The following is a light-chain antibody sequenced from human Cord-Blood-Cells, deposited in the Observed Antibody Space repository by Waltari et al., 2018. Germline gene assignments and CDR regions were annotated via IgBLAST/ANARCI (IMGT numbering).Light chain of an antibody. Sequence: SVSGSPGQSITISCTGTSSDVGGYNYVSWYQQHPGKAPKLMIYDVSNRPSGVSNRFSGSKSGNTASLTISGLQAEDEADYYCSSYTSSSTYVFGTGTKVTVL. V-gene: IGLV2-14*04. CDR2: DVS. J-gene: IGLJ1*01. CDR1: SSDVGGYNY. CDR3: SSYTSSSTYV.